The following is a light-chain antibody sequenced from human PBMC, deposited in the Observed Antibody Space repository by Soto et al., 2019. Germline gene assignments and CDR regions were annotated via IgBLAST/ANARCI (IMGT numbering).Light chain of an antibody. V-gene: IGKV3-15*01. CDR3: QKYDNWPYS. CDR2: VVS. Sequence: EIVMTQSPATLSVSPGERATLSCRASQSISNKLAWYQQKPGQAPRLLIYVVSTRATGIPARFSGSGSGTEFTLTISSLQSEDFAVYYCQKYDNWPYSFGQGTKLEIK. J-gene: IGKJ2*03. CDR1: QSISNK.